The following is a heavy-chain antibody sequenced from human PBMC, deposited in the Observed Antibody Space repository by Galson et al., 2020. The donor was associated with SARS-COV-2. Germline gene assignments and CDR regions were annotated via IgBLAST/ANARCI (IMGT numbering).Heavy chain of an antibody. D-gene: IGHD1-7*01. J-gene: IGHJ4*02. V-gene: IGHV3-23*01. Sequence: GESLKISCAASGFTFSSYAMSWVRQAPGKGLEWVSSINTRGDSTFYTDSVMGRFTISRDNFKNTLYLLLNSLRPEDTAMYYCARDKARTTMVGCCEDYWGQGTLVAVSS. CDR3: ARDKARTTMVGCCEDY. CDR1: GFTFSSYA. CDR2: INTRGDST.